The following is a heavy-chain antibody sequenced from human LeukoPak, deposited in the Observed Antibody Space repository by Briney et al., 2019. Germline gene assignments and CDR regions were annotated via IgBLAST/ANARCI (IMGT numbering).Heavy chain of an antibody. V-gene: IGHV4-34*01. D-gene: IGHD6-6*01. CDR2: INHSGST. Sequence: KPSETLSLTCAVYGGSFSGYYWSWIRQPPGKGLKWIGEINHSGSTNYNPSLKSRVTISVDTSKNQFSLKLSSVTAADTAVYYCARRMYSSSPHRIDYWGQGTLVTVSS. J-gene: IGHJ4*02. CDR1: GGSFSGYY. CDR3: ARRMYSSSPHRIDY.